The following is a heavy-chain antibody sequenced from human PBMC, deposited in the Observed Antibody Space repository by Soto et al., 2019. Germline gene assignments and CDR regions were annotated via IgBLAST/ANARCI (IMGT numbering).Heavy chain of an antibody. D-gene: IGHD3-22*01. CDR3: ARVDTMIVRVGAFDI. Sequence: NPSETLSLTCAVYGGSFSGYYWSWIRQPPGKGLEWIGEINHSGSTNYNPSLKSRVTISVDTSRNQFSLKLSSVTAADTAVYYCARVDTMIVRVGAFDIWGQGTMVTVSS. CDR1: GGSFSGYY. J-gene: IGHJ3*02. V-gene: IGHV4-34*01. CDR2: INHSGST.